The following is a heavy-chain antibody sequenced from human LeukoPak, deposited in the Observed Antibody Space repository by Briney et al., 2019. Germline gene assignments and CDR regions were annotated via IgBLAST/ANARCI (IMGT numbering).Heavy chain of an antibody. Sequence: PSETLSLTCAVYGGSFSGYYWSWIRQPPGKGLEWIGEINHSGSTNYNPSLKSRVTISVDTSKNQFSLKLSSVTAADTAVYYCARERGSSWYVTDYYYYYMDVWGKGTTVTVSS. CDR1: GGSFSGYY. CDR2: INHSGST. CDR3: ARERGSSWYVTDYYYYYMDV. D-gene: IGHD6-13*01. V-gene: IGHV4-34*01. J-gene: IGHJ6*03.